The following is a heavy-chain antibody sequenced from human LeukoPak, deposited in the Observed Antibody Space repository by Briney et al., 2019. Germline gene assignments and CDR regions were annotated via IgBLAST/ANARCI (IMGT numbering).Heavy chain of an antibody. D-gene: IGHD6-13*01. CDR2: ISGSGGST. Sequence: PGGSLRLSCATSGFTFSSYAMSWVRQAPGKGLEWVSAISGSGGSTYYADSVKGRFTISSDNSKNTLYLQMNSLRAEDTSVYYCAKDRIAATDYWGQGTLVTVSS. CDR1: GFTFSSYA. J-gene: IGHJ4*02. V-gene: IGHV3-23*01. CDR3: AKDRIAATDY.